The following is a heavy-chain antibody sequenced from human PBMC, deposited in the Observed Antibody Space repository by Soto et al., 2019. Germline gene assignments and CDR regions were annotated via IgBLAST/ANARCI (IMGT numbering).Heavy chain of an antibody. CDR1: GYTFTSYG. V-gene: IGHV1-18*01. Sequence: ASVKVSCKASGYTFTSYGISWVRQPPGQGLEGMGWISAYNGNTNYAKKLQGRVTMTTDTSTSKAYMELRSLRSDDTAVYYCASVAEYTIVAVAYGMDLWGQGTTVTVSS. D-gene: IGHD6-19*01. CDR2: ISAYNGNT. CDR3: ASVAEYTIVAVAYGMDL. J-gene: IGHJ6*02.